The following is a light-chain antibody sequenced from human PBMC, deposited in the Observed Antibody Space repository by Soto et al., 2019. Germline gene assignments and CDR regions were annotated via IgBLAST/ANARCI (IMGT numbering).Light chain of an antibody. CDR2: NVS. CDR1: SSDVGGYKY. J-gene: IGLJ1*01. CDR3: CSYAGSYTYV. Sequence: QSALTQPRSVSGSPGQSVTISCTGTSSDVGGYKYVSWYQQHPAKAPKLMIYNVSRRPSGVPDRFSGSKSGNTASLTISGLQAEDEADYYCCSYAGSYTYVFGTGTKLTVL. V-gene: IGLV2-11*01.